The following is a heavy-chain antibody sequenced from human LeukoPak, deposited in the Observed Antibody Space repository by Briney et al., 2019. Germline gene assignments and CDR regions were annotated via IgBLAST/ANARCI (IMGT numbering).Heavy chain of an antibody. J-gene: IGHJ5*02. Sequence: PSETLSLTCTVSGGSISSYYWSWIRQPPGKGLEWIGYIYYSGSTNYNPSLRSRVTISVDTSKNQFSLKLSSVTAADTAVYYCARVDSGYDFWWFDPWGQGTLVTVSS. V-gene: IGHV4-59*01. CDR2: IYYSGST. CDR3: ARVDSGYDFWWFDP. CDR1: GGSISSYY. D-gene: IGHD5-12*01.